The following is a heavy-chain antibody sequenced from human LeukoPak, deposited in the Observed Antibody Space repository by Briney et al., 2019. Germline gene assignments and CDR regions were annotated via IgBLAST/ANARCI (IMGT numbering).Heavy chain of an antibody. V-gene: IGHV3-23*01. CDR2: ISGSGGST. CDR1: GFTFSSYA. CDR3: ARGSKRVDY. Sequence: GGSLRLSCAASGFTFSSYAMSWVRQAPGKGLEWVSAISGSGGSTYYADSVKGRFTISRDNSKNTLYLQMYSLRAEDTAVYYSARGSKRVDYWGQGTLVTVSS. J-gene: IGHJ4*02.